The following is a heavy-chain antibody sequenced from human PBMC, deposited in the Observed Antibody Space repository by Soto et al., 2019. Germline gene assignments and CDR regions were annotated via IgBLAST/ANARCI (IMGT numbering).Heavy chain of an antibody. CDR1: CYAFTSHA. CDR2: INAGNGNT. V-gene: IGHV1-3*01. CDR3: ATLTSLGDYFSY. Sequence: APVKGSPKGSCYAFTSHAMHVVQAAPGPRLEWMGWINAGNGNTKYSQKFQGRVTITRDTSASTAYMELSSLRSEDTAVYYCATLTSLGDYFSYWGQGTLVTVSS. J-gene: IGHJ4*02. D-gene: IGHD4-17*01.